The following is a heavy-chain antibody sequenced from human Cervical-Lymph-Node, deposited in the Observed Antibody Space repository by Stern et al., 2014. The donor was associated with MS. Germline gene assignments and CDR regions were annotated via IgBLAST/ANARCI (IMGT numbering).Heavy chain of an antibody. D-gene: IGHD3-10*01. CDR3: ARRASGYYFDS. V-gene: IGHV4-4*02. Sequence: HVPLQESGPGLVKPSGTLSLTCAVSRGSITSSHWWICVRQPPRKGLVWIVVGFLKGSNIYNSYLKRRLTVSLDKYKKQFSLSLNSVTAADTAVYYCARRASGYYFDSWGQGTLVTVSS. CDR1: RGSITSSHW. J-gene: IGHJ4*02. CDR2: GFLKGSN.